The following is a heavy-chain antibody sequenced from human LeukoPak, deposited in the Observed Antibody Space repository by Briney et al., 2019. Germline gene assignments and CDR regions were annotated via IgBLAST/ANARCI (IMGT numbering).Heavy chain of an antibody. V-gene: IGHV3-30*02. CDR2: VRYDESTK. CDR3: AKDVPAAYFDY. D-gene: IGHD2-2*01. J-gene: IGHJ4*02. Sequence: GGSLRLSCAASGFTFSNYGMHWVRQAPGKGLEWVAFVRYDESTKFYADSVKGRFTISRDNSKTTLYLQTNSLRPEDTAVYYCAKDVPAAYFDYWGQGTLVTVSS. CDR1: GFTFSNYG.